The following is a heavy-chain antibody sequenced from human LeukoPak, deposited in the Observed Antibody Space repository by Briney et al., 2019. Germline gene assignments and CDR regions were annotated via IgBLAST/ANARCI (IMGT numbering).Heavy chain of an antibody. J-gene: IGHJ5*02. CDR1: GYTFTNNY. CDR3: ARDNSQGDSAWWFDP. Sequence: ASVKVSCKASGYTFTNNYMHWVRQAPGQGLEWMGIINPSGDNTWYAQKFKGRVTMTRDMATSTDYMEVSSLKSEDTAVYYCARDNSQGDSAWWFDPWGQGTLVTVSS. V-gene: IGHV1-46*01. D-gene: IGHD1-26*01. CDR2: INPSGDNT.